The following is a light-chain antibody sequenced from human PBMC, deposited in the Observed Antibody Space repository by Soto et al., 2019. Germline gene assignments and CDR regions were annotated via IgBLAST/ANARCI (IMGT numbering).Light chain of an antibody. CDR2: DVT. J-gene: IGLJ2*01. V-gene: IGLV2-14*03. Sequence: QSVLTQPASVSGSPGQSITISCTGTSSDVGGFNYVSWYQHHPGKAPKLMIYDVTNRPSGASDRFSGSKSGNTSSLTISGLQAEDEAYYYCSSYASTTLLVFGGGTKLTVL. CDR3: SSYASTTLLV. CDR1: SSDVGGFNY.